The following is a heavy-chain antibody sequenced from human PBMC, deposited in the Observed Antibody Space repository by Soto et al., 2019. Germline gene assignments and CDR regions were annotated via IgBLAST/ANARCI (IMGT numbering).Heavy chain of an antibody. Sequence: SETLSLTCTVSGGSISSGDYYWSWIRQPPGKGLEWIGYTHYSGSTVYNPSFKSRVTISVDTSKNQFSLKLNSVTAADTAVYYCARDLWGYCGTDCYPLDVWGQGTTVTVS. CDR1: GGSISSGDYY. J-gene: IGHJ6*02. CDR3: ARDLWGYCGTDCYPLDV. V-gene: IGHV4-61*08. CDR2: THYSGST. D-gene: IGHD2-21*02.